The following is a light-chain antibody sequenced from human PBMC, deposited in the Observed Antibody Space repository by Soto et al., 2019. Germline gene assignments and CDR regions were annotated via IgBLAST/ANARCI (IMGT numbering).Light chain of an antibody. CDR1: TGAVTSGHY. CDR2: DTN. V-gene: IGLV7-46*01. CDR3: LVSDSSARV. Sequence: QAVVTQEPSLTVSPGGTVTLTCGSSTGAVTSGHYPSWFQQKPAQAPGALIYDTNKKYSWTPARFSGSLLGGKAALTLSGAQPEDEAEYYCLVSDSSARVFGGGTKLTVL. J-gene: IGLJ3*02.